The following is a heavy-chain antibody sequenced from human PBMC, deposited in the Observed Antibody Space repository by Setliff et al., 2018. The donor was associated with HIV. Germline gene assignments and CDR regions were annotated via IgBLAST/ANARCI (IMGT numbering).Heavy chain of an antibody. CDR1: GYTFTSYD. D-gene: IGHD5-18*01. J-gene: IGHJ6*03. CDR2: MSPNSGNT. V-gene: IGHV1-18*01. Sequence: ASVKVSCKASGYTFTSYDINWVRQATGQGLEWMGWMSPNSGNTNYAQKFQGRVTMTTDTSTSTAYMELRSLRSDDTAVYYCARRGDSYGLDPIYYYYYYMDVWGKGTTVTVS. CDR3: ARRGDSYGLDPIYYYYYYMDV.